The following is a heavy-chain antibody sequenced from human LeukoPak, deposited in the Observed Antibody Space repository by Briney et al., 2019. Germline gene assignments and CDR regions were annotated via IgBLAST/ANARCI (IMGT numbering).Heavy chain of an antibody. V-gene: IGHV4-61*01. D-gene: IGHD5-18*01. CDR2: KYYSGST. CDR3: ARGRSYGFDFDS. Sequence: PSETLSLTCDVSGVSINTCCYYWAWIRQPPGKGLEWIGYKYYSGSTRYNSSLRSRLTISLDSSKNQFTLRLTSVTAADTAVYYCARGRSYGFDFDSWGPGTLVIVSS. J-gene: IGHJ4*02. CDR1: GVSINTCCYY.